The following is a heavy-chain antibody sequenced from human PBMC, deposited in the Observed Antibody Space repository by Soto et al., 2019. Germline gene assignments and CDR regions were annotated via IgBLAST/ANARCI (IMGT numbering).Heavy chain of an antibody. CDR2: IFHDGGT. Sequence: SETLSLTCTVSGGSITGYYWIWIRQTPGKGLEWIGYIFHDGGTDYNPSLKSRVTISVDTSKNQISLKLNSVTAADTALYYCARVGSSGWSPDYWGRGTLLTVSS. CDR3: ARVGSSGWSPDY. J-gene: IGHJ4*02. CDR1: GGSITGYY. D-gene: IGHD6-19*01. V-gene: IGHV4-59*01.